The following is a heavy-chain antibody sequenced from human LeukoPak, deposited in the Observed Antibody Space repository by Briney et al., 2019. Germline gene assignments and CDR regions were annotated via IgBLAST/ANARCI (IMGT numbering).Heavy chain of an antibody. CDR1: GFTVSSNY. V-gene: IGHV3-66*02. CDR2: IYSGGST. Sequence: GGSLRLSCAASGFTVSSNYMSWVRQAPGKGLEWVSVIYSGGSTYYADSVKGRFTISRDNSKNTLYLQMNSLRAEDTAVYYCARGANYDILTGYMYYFDYWGQGILVTVSS. CDR3: ARGANYDILTGYMYYFDY. J-gene: IGHJ4*02. D-gene: IGHD3-9*01.